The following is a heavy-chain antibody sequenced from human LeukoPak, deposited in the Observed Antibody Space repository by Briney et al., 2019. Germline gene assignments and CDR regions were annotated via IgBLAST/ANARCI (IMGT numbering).Heavy chain of an antibody. CDR2: IYWDDDK. D-gene: IGHD3-22*01. CDR3: ARPGHSYDRSNADRHFDL. CDR1: GFSISTRGVG. J-gene: IGHJ2*01. Sequence: SGPTLVKATQTLTLTCTLSGFSISTRGVGVGWIRQPPGKALEWLAVIYWDDDKRSSPSLKTRLTITKDTSKNQVVLSVTNTDPVDTATYYCARPGHSYDRSNADRHFDLWGRGTLVTVSS. V-gene: IGHV2-5*02.